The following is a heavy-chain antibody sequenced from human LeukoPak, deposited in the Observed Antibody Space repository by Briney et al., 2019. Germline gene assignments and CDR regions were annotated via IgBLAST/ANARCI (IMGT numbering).Heavy chain of an antibody. CDR3: ARDGGLGY. D-gene: IGHD3-16*01. CDR2: INWNGGST. J-gene: IGHJ4*02. CDR1: GLTFDDRG. Sequence: GGSLRLSCAASGLTFDDRGMSWVRQAPGKGLEWVSGINWNGGSTAYADSVKGRFTISRDNAKKSLYLQMNSLRAEDTAVYYCARDGGLGYWGQGTLVTVSS. V-gene: IGHV3-20*04.